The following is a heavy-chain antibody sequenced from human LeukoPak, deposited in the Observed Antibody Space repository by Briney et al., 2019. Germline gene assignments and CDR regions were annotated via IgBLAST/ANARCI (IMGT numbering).Heavy chain of an antibody. J-gene: IGHJ4*02. Sequence: SETLSLTCTVSGGSISSYFWSWIRQPPGKGLEWMGYIYYSGSTNYNPSLKSRVTISVDTSKNQFSLNLSSVTAADTAVYYCASLVERAYFDYWGQGTLVTVSS. CDR3: ASLVERAYFDY. CDR1: GGSISSYF. V-gene: IGHV4-59*01. CDR2: IYYSGST.